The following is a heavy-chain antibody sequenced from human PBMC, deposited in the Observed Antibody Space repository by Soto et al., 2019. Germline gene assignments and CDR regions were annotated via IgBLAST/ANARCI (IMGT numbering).Heavy chain of an antibody. CDR2: ISSSSSTI. CDR1: GFTFSSYS. D-gene: IGHD4-4*01. J-gene: IGHJ6*03. CDR3: GREDYSNYYYMDV. V-gene: IGHV3-48*01. Sequence: PGGSLRLSCAASGFTFSSYSMNWVRQAPGKGLEWVSYISSSSSTIYYADSVKGRFTISRDNAKNSLYLQMNSLRAEDTAVYYCGREDYSNYYYMDVWGKGTTVTVSS.